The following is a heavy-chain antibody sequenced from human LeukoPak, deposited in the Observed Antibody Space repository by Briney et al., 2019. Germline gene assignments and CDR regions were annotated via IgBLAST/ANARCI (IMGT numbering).Heavy chain of an antibody. CDR2: ISSSSSYI. Sequence: GGSLRLSCVASGITFSNYAVNWVRQAPGKGLDWVSSISSSSSYIYYADSAKGRFTISRDDAKNSLYLRMNSLRAEDTAVYYCARGETRRDGYKYYYYYGMDVWGQGTTVTVSS. V-gene: IGHV3-21*01. J-gene: IGHJ6*02. CDR1: GITFSNYA. CDR3: ARGETRRDGYKYYYYYGMDV. D-gene: IGHD5-24*01.